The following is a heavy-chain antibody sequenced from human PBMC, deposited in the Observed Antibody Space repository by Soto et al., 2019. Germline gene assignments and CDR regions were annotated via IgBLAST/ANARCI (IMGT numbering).Heavy chain of an antibody. CDR2: IFPSDSDT. Sequence: PGESLKISCRTSGYSFTSYWIAWVRQMPGKGLEWMGIIFPSDSDTRYSPSFQGQVTISADRSTSTVFLQWASLKASDNAVYFCARKDKSGYFNWFDPWGQGTLVTVSS. J-gene: IGHJ5*02. V-gene: IGHV5-51*01. CDR1: GYSFTSYW. D-gene: IGHD3-22*01. CDR3: ARKDKSGYFNWFDP.